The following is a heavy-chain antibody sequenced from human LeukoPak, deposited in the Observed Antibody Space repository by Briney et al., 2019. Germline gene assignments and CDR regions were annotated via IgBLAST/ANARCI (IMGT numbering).Heavy chain of an antibody. CDR3: ARVRLGWELGRDVPYYFDY. CDR1: GGSISSGSYY. Sequence: PSETLSLTCTVSGGSISSGSYYWSWIRQPAGKGLEWIGRIYTSGSTNYNPSLKSRVTISVDTSKNQFSLKLSSVTAADTAVYYCARVRLGWELGRDVPYYFDYWGQGTLVTVSS. D-gene: IGHD1-26*01. CDR2: IYTSGST. J-gene: IGHJ4*02. V-gene: IGHV4-61*02.